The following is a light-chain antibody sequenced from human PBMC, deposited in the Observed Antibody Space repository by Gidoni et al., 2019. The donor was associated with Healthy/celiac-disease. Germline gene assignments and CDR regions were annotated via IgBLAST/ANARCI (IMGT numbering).Light chain of an antibody. V-gene: IGLV2-23*03. Sequence: QSALTQPASVSGSPGQSITISCTGTSSDVGSYNLVSWYQQHPGKAPKRMIYEGSKRPSGVPNRFSGSKSGNTASLTISGLQAEDEADYYCCSYAGSSTFVVFGGGTKLTVL. CDR1: SSDVGSYNL. CDR2: EGS. J-gene: IGLJ2*01. CDR3: CSYAGSSTFVV.